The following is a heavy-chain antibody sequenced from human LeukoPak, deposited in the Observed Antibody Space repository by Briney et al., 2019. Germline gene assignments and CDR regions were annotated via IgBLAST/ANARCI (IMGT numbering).Heavy chain of an antibody. CDR1: GGSISSSNW. CDR3: ARVYYDYVWGSYRSDAFDI. CDR2: IYHSGST. D-gene: IGHD3-16*02. Sequence: SSGTLSLTCAVSGGSISSSNWWSWVRQPPGKGLEWIGEIYHSGSTNYNPSLKSRVTISVDKSKNQFSLKLSSVTAADTAVYYCARVYYDYVWGSYRSDAFDIWGQGTMVTVSS. J-gene: IGHJ3*02. V-gene: IGHV4-4*02.